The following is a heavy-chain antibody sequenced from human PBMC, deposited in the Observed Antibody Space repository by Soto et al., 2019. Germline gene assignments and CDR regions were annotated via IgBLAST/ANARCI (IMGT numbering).Heavy chain of an antibody. J-gene: IGHJ4*02. V-gene: IGHV3-33*01. Sequence: QVQLVESGGGVVQPGTSLRLSYAASGFSFSSYGMHWVRQAPGKGLEWVAVVWYDGSNKYYADSVKGRFTISRDNSKNTLYLQMNSLRAEDTAVYYCARNPRPTYGDYADYWGQGTLVTVSS. CDR2: VWYDGSNK. D-gene: IGHD4-17*01. CDR3: ARNPRPTYGDYADY. CDR1: GFSFSSYG.